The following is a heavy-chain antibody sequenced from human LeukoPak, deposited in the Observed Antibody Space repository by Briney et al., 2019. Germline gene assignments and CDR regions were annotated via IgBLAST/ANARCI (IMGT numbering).Heavy chain of an antibody. V-gene: IGHV3-30*18. CDR1: GFTFSTYG. D-gene: IGHD2-2*01. CDR3: AKDWGPWGSCPDS. J-gene: IGHJ4*02. Sequence: PGRSLRLSCAASGFTFSTYGMHWVRQAPGKGLEWVADIAHDASIIYYADSVKGRFTISRDNSKNTLYLQMNSLRDEDTAVYHCAKDWGPWGSCPDSWGREPWSPSPQ. CDR2: IAHDASII.